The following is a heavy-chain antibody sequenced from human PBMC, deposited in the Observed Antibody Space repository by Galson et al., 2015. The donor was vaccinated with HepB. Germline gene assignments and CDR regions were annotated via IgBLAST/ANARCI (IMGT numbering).Heavy chain of an antibody. J-gene: IGHJ4*02. CDR2: ISSSSSYT. CDR1: GFTFSDYY. V-gene: IGHV3-11*06. Sequence: SLRLSCAASGFTFSDYYMSWIRQAPGKGLEWVSYISSSSSYTNYADSVKGRFTISRDNAKNSLYLQMNSLRAEDTAVYYCARDGYYDSSALFDYWGQGTLVTVSS. CDR3: ARDGYYDSSALFDY. D-gene: IGHD3-22*01.